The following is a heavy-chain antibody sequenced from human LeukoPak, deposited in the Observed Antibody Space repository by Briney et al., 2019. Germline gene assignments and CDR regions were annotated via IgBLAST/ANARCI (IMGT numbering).Heavy chain of an antibody. CDR3: ARGLTMVRGVVTYDY. CDR1: GGSTSSYY. Sequence: PSETLSLTCTVSGGSTSSYYWSWIRQPPGKGLEWIGYIYYSGSTNYNPSLKSRVTISVDTSTNQFSLRLSSVTAADTAVYYCARGLTMVRGVVTYDYWGQGTLVTVSS. J-gene: IGHJ4*02. D-gene: IGHD3-10*01. V-gene: IGHV4-59*08. CDR2: IYYSGST.